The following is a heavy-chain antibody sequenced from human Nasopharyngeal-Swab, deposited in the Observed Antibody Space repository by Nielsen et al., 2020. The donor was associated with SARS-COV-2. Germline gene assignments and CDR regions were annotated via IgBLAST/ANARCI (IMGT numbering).Heavy chain of an antibody. J-gene: IGHJ3*02. D-gene: IGHD3-16*01. CDR1: GYDFKNYW. V-gene: IGHV5-10-1*01. CDR2: IDPSDSST. Sequence: GESLKISCQGSGYDFKNYWINWVRQMPGKGLEWMGRIDPSDSSTNYSPSFQGRVLIPADKSTKTAFLQWRTLKPSDTAMYFCARPIFGTDSFDIWGRGTLVNVFS. CDR3: ARPIFGTDSFDI.